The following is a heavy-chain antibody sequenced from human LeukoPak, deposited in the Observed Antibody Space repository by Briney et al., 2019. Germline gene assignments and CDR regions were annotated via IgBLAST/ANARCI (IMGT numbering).Heavy chain of an antibody. Sequence: GGSLRLSCAASGFTFSSYGLHWVRQAPGKGLEWVAFIRYDASNEYYADSVKGRFTISRDNSKNTLYLQMDSLRVDDTAFYYCAENRGVAWGQGTRVTVSS. V-gene: IGHV3-30*02. CDR1: GFTFSSYG. CDR3: AENRGVA. J-gene: IGHJ3*01. D-gene: IGHD3-10*01. CDR2: IRYDASNE.